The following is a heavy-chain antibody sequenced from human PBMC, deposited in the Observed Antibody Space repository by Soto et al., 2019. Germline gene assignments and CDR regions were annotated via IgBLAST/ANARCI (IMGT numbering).Heavy chain of an antibody. J-gene: IGHJ6*02. CDR3: ARDRPSYYYGSGYDGMDV. Sequence: GGSLRLSCAASGFTFSSYSMNWVRQAPGKGLEWVSSISSSSSYIYYADSVKGRLTISRDNAKNSLYLQMNSLRAEDTAVYYCARDRPSYYYGSGYDGMDVWGQGTTVTVSS. V-gene: IGHV3-21*01. CDR1: GFTFSSYS. D-gene: IGHD3-10*01. CDR2: ISSSSSYI.